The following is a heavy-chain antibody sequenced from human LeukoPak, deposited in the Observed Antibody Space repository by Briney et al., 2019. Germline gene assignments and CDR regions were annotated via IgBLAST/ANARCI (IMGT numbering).Heavy chain of an antibody. CDR2: MSSSGSTI. J-gene: IGHJ4*02. Sequence: PGGSLRLSCVASGFTFSSFEMNWVRQAPGKGLEWVSYMSSSGSTIYHADSVKGRFTISRDNVKNSLYLQMNSLRAEDTAVYYCARGPSYQGGFDYWGRGTLVTVSS. V-gene: IGHV3-48*03. D-gene: IGHD1-26*01. CDR3: ARGPSYQGGFDY. CDR1: GFTFSSFE.